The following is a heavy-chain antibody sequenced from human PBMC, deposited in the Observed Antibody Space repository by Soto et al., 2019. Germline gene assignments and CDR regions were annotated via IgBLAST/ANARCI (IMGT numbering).Heavy chain of an antibody. CDR3: ARRGPGTYFDY. V-gene: IGHV3-23*01. Sequence: GGSLRLSCAASGFTFSSYAMGWVRQAPGKGLEWVSAISGSGDSTYYTDSVKGRFTISRDNSKNTLYLQMNSLSAEDTAVYYCARRGPGTYFDYWGQGTLVTVSS. D-gene: IGHD6-13*01. CDR2: ISGSGDST. J-gene: IGHJ4*02. CDR1: GFTFSSYA.